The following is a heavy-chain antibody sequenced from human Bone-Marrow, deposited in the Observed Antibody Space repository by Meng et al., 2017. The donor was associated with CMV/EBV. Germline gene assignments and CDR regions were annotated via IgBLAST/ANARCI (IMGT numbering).Heavy chain of an antibody. V-gene: IGHV3-30-3*01. Sequence: GESLKISCAASGFTFSSYAMHWVRQAPGNGLEWVAVISYDGSNKYYADSVKGRFTISRDNAKNSLYLQLNSLRAEDTAVYYCVRDRGYFDYWGQGTLVTVSS. CDR2: ISYDGSNK. CDR1: GFTFSSYA. CDR3: VRDRGYFDY. J-gene: IGHJ4*02.